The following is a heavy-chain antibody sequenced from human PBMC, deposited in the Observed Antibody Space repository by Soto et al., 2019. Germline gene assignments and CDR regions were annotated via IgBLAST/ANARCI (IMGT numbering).Heavy chain of an antibody. CDR2: ISYDGSNK. Sequence: PGGSLRLSCAASGFTFSSYAMHWVRQAPGKGLEWVAVISYDGSNKYYADSVKGRFTISRDNSKNTLYLQMNSLRAEDTAVYYCARDLHYCSGGSCPPCYWGQGTLVTVS. CDR1: GFTFSSYA. CDR3: ARDLHYCSGGSCPPCY. D-gene: IGHD2-15*01. V-gene: IGHV3-30-3*01. J-gene: IGHJ4*02.